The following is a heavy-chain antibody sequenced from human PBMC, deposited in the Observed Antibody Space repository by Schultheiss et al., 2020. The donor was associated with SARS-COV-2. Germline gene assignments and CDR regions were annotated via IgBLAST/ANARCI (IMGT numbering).Heavy chain of an antibody. CDR3: ARMPLYYYYYYMDV. D-gene: IGHD2-2*01. CDR1: GGSISSSSYY. V-gene: IGHV4-61*01. CDR2: IYDSGTT. Sequence: GSLRLSCTVSGGSISSSSYYWSWIRQPPGKGLEWVGYIYDSGTTNYNPSLKSRVTISVDTSKNQFSLKVRSVTAADTAVYYCARMPLYYYYYYMDVWGKGTTVTVSS. J-gene: IGHJ6*03.